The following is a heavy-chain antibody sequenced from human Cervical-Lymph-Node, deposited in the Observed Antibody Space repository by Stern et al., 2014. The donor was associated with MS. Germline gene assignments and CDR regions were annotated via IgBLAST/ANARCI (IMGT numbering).Heavy chain of an antibody. CDR3: ARQTTAWASDV. V-gene: IGHV5-51*01. Sequence: EVQLVESGAELIRPGESLKISCKGSGFTFSIYCIAWVRQMPGKCLEWMGSIYPGDSETRYSPSFQGQVTMSADKSTSTAYLQWSSLNASDTAMYFCARQTTAWASDVWGQGTLVTVSS. CDR2: IYPGDSET. CDR1: GFTFSIYC. J-gene: IGHJ4*02. D-gene: IGHD1-14*01.